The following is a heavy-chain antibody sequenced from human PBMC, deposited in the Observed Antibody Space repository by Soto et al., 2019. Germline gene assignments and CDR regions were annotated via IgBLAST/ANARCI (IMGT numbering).Heavy chain of an antibody. Sequence: GGSLRLSCVASGFSFGSYALTWVRQAPGKGLEWVSTISGSDGKTFYADAVKGRFSISRDIAQSTLYLQMNSLRADDTAIYYCASRSYLDYWGPGTRVTVS. D-gene: IGHD3-10*01. CDR2: ISGSDGKT. J-gene: IGHJ4*02. CDR1: GFSFGSYA. CDR3: ASRSYLDY. V-gene: IGHV3-23*01.